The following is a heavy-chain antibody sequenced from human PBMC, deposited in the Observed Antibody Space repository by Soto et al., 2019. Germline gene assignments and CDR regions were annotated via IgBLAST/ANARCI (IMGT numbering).Heavy chain of an antibody. CDR2: IFYSGNT. V-gene: IGHV4-30-4*01. CDR1: GDSISSGNYY. CDR3: ARSHSNYDILTGYYTDWFDP. J-gene: IGHJ5*02. Sequence: PSETLSLTCTVSGDSISSGNYYWGWIRQPPGKGLEWIGYIFYSGNTYYNTSLQSRLTISIDPSKNQFSLNLSSVSATDTAVYYCARSHSNYDILTGYYTDWFDPWGQGTLVTVSS. D-gene: IGHD3-9*01.